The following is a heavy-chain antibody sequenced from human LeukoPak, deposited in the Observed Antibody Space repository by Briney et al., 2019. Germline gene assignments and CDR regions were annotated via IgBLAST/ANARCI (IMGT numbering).Heavy chain of an antibody. V-gene: IGHV3-20*04. CDR1: GFTFNDYG. Sequence: RSGGSLRLSCAASGFTFNDYGMSWVRQAPGKGLEWVSGINWNGGRTGHADSMKGRFIISRDNAKNSLYLQVNSLRAEDTALYYCARNFGGGDSSGPYYWGQGTLVTVSS. J-gene: IGHJ4*02. CDR3: ARNFGGGDSSGPYY. D-gene: IGHD3-22*01. CDR2: INWNGGRT.